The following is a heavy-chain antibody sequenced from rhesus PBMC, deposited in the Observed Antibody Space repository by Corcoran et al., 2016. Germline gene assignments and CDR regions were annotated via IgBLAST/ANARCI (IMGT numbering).Heavy chain of an antibody. CDR2: VYGSGGGT. V-gene: IGHV4-106*01. J-gene: IGHJ4*01. CDR1: GGSISDDYY. D-gene: IGHD3-9*01. CDR3: ARDHYEDDYGYYYTLDD. Sequence: QVQLQESGPGLVKPSETLSLTCAVSGGSISDDYYWSWIRQPPGKGLEWIGYVYGSGGGTNYNPSRKNRVTISRDTTKNQFSLKLGSVTAADTAVYYCARDHYEDDYGYYYTLDDWGQGVLVTVSS.